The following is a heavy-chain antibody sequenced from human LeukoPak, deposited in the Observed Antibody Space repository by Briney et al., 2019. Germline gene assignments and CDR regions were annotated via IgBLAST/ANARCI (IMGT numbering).Heavy chain of an antibody. CDR2: ISSSGSTI. CDR1: GFTFSDYY. D-gene: IGHD3-9*01. V-gene: IGHV3-11*01. J-gene: IGHJ4*02. Sequence: PGGSLRLSCAASGFTFSDYYMSWIRQAPGKGLEWVSYISSSGSTIYYADSVKGRFTISRDNAKNSLYLQMNSLKTEDTAVYYCTRVRDRYDILPPGGYWGQGTLVTVSS. CDR3: TRVRDRYDILPPGGY.